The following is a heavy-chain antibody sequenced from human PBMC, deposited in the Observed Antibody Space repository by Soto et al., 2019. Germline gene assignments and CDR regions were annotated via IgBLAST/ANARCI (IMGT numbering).Heavy chain of an antibody. CDR2: ISDYNGNT. V-gene: IGHV1-18*01. CDR1: GYTFTSYG. J-gene: IGHJ6*02. Sequence: QVQLVQSGAEVKKPGASVKVSCKASGYTFTSYGISWVRQDPGQGLEWMGWISDYNGNTNYAQKLQDRVTMTTDTSTSTAYMELRSLRSDDTAVYYCARDPRHPLRLASPPFFYHYGMDVWGPGTTVTVSS. D-gene: IGHD6-6*01. CDR3: ARDPRHPLRLASPPFFYHYGMDV.